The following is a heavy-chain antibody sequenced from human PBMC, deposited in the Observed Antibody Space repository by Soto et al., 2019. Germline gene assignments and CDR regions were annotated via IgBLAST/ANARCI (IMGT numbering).Heavy chain of an antibody. CDR1: GDRVSSNSAA. CDR2: TYYRSKWYN. V-gene: IGHV6-1*01. Sequence: SQTLSLTCAISGDRVSSNSAAWNWIRQSPSRGLEWLGRTYYRSKWYNDYAVSVKSRITINPDTSKNQFSLQLNSVTPEDTAVYYCARSESIAARPSNYYYYGMDVWGQGTTVTVS. CDR3: ARSESIAARPSNYYYYGMDV. D-gene: IGHD6-6*01. J-gene: IGHJ6*02.